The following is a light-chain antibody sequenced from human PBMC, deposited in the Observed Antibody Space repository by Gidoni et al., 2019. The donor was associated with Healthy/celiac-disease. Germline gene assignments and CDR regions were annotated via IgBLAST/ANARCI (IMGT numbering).Light chain of an antibody. CDR2: AAS. J-gene: IGKJ1*01. Sequence: DIQMTQSPSSLSASVGERVNITCRASQSISSYLNWDQQKPGKAPKLLIYAASSLQSGVPSRFSCSGSGTDFTLTISSLQPEDFATYYCQQSYSTPRTFGQGTKVEIK. CDR3: QQSYSTPRT. V-gene: IGKV1-39*01. CDR1: QSISSY.